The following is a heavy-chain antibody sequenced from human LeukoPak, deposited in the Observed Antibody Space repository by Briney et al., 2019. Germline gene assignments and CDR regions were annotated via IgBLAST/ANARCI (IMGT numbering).Heavy chain of an antibody. CDR1: GFTFSGSS. D-gene: IGHD5-18*01. CDR2: IRSKANSYAT. CDR3: SRYVDTPLDY. Sequence: GGSLRLSCAASGFTFSGSSIHWVRQASGKRLEWVGLIRSKANSYATAYAVSVAGRFTISRDDSQNTAYLQMNSLKTEDAAVYYCSRYVDTPLDYWGQGALVTVSS. J-gene: IGHJ4*02. V-gene: IGHV3-73*01.